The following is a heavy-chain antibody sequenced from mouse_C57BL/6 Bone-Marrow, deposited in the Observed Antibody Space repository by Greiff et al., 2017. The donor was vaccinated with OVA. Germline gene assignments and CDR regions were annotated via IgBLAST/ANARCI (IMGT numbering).Heavy chain of an antibody. CDR3: ARNYYGSSSYYFDY. CDR1: GYSITSGYY. J-gene: IGHJ2*01. Sequence: EVKLQESGPGLVKPSQSLSLTCSVPGYSITSGYYWNWIRQFPGNKLEWMGYISYDGSNNYNPSLKNRISITRDTSKNQFFLKLNSVTTEDTATYNCARNYYGSSSYYFDYWGQGTTLTVSS. D-gene: IGHD1-1*01. CDR2: ISYDGSN. V-gene: IGHV3-6*01.